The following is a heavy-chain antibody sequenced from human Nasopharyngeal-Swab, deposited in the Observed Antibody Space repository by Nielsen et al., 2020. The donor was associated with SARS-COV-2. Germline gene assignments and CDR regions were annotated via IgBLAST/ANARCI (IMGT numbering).Heavy chain of an antibody. CDR1: GFSLSTSGVG. CDR2: IYWDDDK. Sequence: SGPTLVTPTQTPPLTCTSSGFSLSTSGVGVGWVRHLPRKALEWLALIYWDDDKRYSPSLKSRLAISKDTSKNQVVLTLINMDPVDTATYYCAHRSTADGSGAYMDVWGKGTAVTVSS. CDR3: AHRSTADGSGAYMDV. D-gene: IGHD3-10*01. V-gene: IGHV2-5*02. J-gene: IGHJ6*03.